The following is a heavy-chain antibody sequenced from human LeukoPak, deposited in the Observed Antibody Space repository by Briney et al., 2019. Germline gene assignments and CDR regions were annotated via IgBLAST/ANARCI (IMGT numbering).Heavy chain of an antibody. V-gene: IGHV3-23*01. Sequence: GGSLRLSCAASGFTFSSYAMSWVRQAPGKGPEWVSAISGSGGSTYYADSVKGRFTISRDNAKNSLYLQMNSLRAEDTTVYYCARDTQSDYVGSWGQGTLVTVSS. J-gene: IGHJ4*02. D-gene: IGHD4-17*01. CDR2: ISGSGGST. CDR3: ARDTQSDYVGS. CDR1: GFTFSSYA.